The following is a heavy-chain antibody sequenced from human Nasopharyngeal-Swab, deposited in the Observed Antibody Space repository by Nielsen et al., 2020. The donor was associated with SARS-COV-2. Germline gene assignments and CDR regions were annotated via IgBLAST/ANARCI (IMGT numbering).Heavy chain of an antibody. J-gene: IGHJ4*02. CDR3: ARTTTTTPFDS. CDR2: VVYSGRT. Sequence: SETLSLTCTVSGGSVSSDIYSWSWIRQPPGKGLEWIGYVVYSGRTNYNPSLKSRVTISVDTSKDQFSLKLNSVTAADTAVYFCARTTTTTPFDSWGQGTLVAVSS. D-gene: IGHD1-1*01. V-gene: IGHV4-61*01. CDR1: GGSVSSDIYS.